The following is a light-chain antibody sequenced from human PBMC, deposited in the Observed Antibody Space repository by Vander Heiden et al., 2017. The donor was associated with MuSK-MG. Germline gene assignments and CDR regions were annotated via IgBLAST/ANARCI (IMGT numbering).Light chain of an antibody. Sequence: EIAMTQSPLSLPVTPGEPASISCRSGQSLLHSDGSTYLDWYLQKPGQSPQLLIYLVSNRASGVPDRFSGSASGTDFTLKISRVDADDVGVYYCRQARPTPHTFGQGTKLEIK. CDR2: LVS. J-gene: IGKJ2*01. V-gene: IGKV2-28*01. CDR3: RQARPTPHT. CDR1: QSLLHSDGSTY.